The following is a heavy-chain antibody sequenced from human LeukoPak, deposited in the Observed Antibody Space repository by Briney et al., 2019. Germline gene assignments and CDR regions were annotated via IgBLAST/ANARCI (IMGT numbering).Heavy chain of an antibody. J-gene: IGHJ3*02. CDR3: ARDMGLRYFDWSQDAFDI. Sequence: ASVKVSCKASGYTFTSYAMNWVRQAPGQGLEWMEWINTNTGNPTYAQGFTGRFVFSLDTSVSTAYLQISSLKAEDTAVYYCARDMGLRYFDWSQDAFDIWGQGTMVTVSS. V-gene: IGHV7-4-1*02. D-gene: IGHD3-9*01. CDR2: INTNTGNP. CDR1: GYTFTSYA.